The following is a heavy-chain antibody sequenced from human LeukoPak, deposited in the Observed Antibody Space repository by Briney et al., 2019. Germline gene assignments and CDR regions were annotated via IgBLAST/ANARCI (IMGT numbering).Heavy chain of an antibody. J-gene: IGHJ4*02. CDR2: INPSDSET. D-gene: IGHD2-2*01. V-gene: IGHV5-51*01. CDR3: ARDRYCYSSSCYFDH. Sequence: GESLKISCKGSGYSFTSYWIGWVRQMPGKGLEYMGIINPSDSETRYSPSFQGQVTISADKSINTAYLQWSSLKASDTAMYFCARDRYCYSSSCYFDHWGQGTLVTVSS. CDR1: GYSFTSYW.